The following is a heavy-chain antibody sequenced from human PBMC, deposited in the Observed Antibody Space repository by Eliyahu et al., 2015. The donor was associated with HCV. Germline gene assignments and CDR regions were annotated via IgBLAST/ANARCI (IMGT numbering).Heavy chain of an antibody. J-gene: IGHJ3*02. CDR2: INGDATTT. Sequence: VQLVESGGGLVQPGGSLRLSXAGSGFTFXPXWMHRXRQAPGKGLVWVSRINGDATTTNYADSVKGRFTISRDNAKNTLYLQMNSLRAEDTAVYHCARFVADSVGAAAFDIWGQGTMVTVSS. V-gene: IGHV3-74*01. CDR3: ARFVADSVGAAAFDI. CDR1: GFTFXPXW. D-gene: IGHD2-15*01.